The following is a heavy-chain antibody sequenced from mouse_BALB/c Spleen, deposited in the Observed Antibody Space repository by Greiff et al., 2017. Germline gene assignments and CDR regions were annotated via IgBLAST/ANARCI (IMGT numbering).Heavy chain of an antibody. Sequence: EVQLVESGGGLVKPGGSLKLSCAASGFTFSSYTMSWVRQTPEKRLEWVATISSGGSYTYYPDSVKGRFTISRDNAKNTLYLQMSSLKSEDTAMYYCTRDYYRYEGGAMDYWGQGTSVTVSS. CDR1: GFTFSSYT. D-gene: IGHD2-14*01. J-gene: IGHJ4*01. V-gene: IGHV5-6-4*01. CDR3: TRDYYRYEGGAMDY. CDR2: ISSGGSYT.